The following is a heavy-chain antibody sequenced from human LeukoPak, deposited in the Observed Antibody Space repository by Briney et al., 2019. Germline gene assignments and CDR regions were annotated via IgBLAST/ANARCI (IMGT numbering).Heavy chain of an antibody. CDR1: GGSLSSGSDY. Sequence: SETLSLTCTVSGGSLSSGSDYWSWIRQSAGKGLEWIGRIYASGSTNYNPSLKSRVTISVDTSKNQFSLKLSSVTAADTAVYYCAREYCSSTSCYFRYFDYWGQGTLVTVSS. V-gene: IGHV4-61*02. J-gene: IGHJ4*02. D-gene: IGHD2-2*01. CDR3: AREYCSSTSCYFRYFDY. CDR2: IYASGST.